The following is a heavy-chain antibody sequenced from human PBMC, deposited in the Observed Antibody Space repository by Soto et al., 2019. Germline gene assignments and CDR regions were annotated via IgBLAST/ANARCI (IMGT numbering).Heavy chain of an antibody. J-gene: IGHJ6*02. CDR2: INHSGIT. V-gene: IGHV4-34*01. D-gene: IGHD3-3*01. Sequence: QVQVQQWGAGLLKPSETLSLTCAVYGGSFSEYYGTWIRQSPGKGLEWIGEINHSGITYYNPSLKSRVTISVDTSKNQFSLKLRSVTAADTAVYYCARGRLEWLLLGYGVDVWGQGTTVTVSS. CDR3: ARGRLEWLLLGYGVDV. CDR1: GGSFSEYY.